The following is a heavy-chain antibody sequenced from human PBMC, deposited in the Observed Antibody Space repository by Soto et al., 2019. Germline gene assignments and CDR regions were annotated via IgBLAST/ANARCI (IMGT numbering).Heavy chain of an antibody. CDR1: GGSFSGYY. J-gene: IGHJ4*02. Sequence: SETLSLACAVYGGSFSGYYWSWIRQPPGKGLEWIGEINHSGSTNYNPSLKSRVTISVDTSKNQFSLKLSSVTAADTAVYYCARGRSDYVWGSYRYEPRYYFDYWGQGTLVTVSS. CDR3: ARGRSDYVWGSYRYEPRYYFDY. CDR2: INHSGST. V-gene: IGHV4-34*01. D-gene: IGHD3-16*02.